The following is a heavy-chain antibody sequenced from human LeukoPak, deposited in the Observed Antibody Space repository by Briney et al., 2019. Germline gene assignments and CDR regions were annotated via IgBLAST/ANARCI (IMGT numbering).Heavy chain of an antibody. J-gene: IGHJ3*02. D-gene: IGHD3-22*01. CDR1: GGSISSGSYY. CDR3: ARHKSDGYDSSGYYSTPSQDAFDI. V-gene: IGHV4-61*02. CDR2: IYTSGST. Sequence: PSQTLSLTCTVSGGSISSGSYYWNWIRQPAGKGLERIGLIYTSGSTNYNPSLKSRVTISVDTSKNQFSLNLSSVTAADTAVYYCARHKSDGYDSSGYYSTPSQDAFDIWGQGTMVTVSS.